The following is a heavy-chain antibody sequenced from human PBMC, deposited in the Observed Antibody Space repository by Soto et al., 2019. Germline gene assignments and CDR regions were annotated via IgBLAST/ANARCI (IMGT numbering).Heavy chain of an antibody. Sequence: PSETLSLTCTVSGGSVSSGSYYWSWIRQPPGKGLEWIGYIYYSGSTNYNPSLKSRVTISVDTSKNQFSLKLSSVTAADTAVYYCARGRMNFLEWDRDAFDIWGQGTMVTVSS. D-gene: IGHD3-3*01. CDR2: IYYSGST. V-gene: IGHV4-61*01. J-gene: IGHJ3*02. CDR1: GGSVSSGSYY. CDR3: ARGRMNFLEWDRDAFDI.